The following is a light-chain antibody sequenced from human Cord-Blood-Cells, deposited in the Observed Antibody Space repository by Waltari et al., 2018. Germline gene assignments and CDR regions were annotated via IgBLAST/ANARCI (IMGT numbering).Light chain of an antibody. Sequence: QSALTQPASVSGAPGQSITISCTGTSRDVGSYKLVPWYQQHPRKTPQPMIYEGSKRPSEVSNRVSGSKSGNTASLTISGLHAEDEDDYYCCSYAGRSTFYVFGTGTKVTVL. V-gene: IGLV2-23*01. CDR2: EGS. CDR3: CSYAGRSTFYV. J-gene: IGLJ1*01. CDR1: SRDVGSYKL.